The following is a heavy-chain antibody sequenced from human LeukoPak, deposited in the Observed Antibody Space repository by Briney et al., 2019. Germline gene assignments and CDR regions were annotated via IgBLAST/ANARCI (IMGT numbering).Heavy chain of an antibody. CDR3: ASCPYRGYSYGSARNWFDP. CDR1: GGSFSGYY. J-gene: IGHJ5*02. V-gene: IGHV4-34*01. Sequence: SETLSLTCAVYGGSFSGYYWSWIRQPPGKGLEWIGEINHSGSTNYNPSLKSRVTISVDTSKNQFSLKLSSVTAADTAVYYCASCPYRGYSYGSARNWFDPWGQGTLVTVSS. CDR2: INHSGST. D-gene: IGHD5-18*01.